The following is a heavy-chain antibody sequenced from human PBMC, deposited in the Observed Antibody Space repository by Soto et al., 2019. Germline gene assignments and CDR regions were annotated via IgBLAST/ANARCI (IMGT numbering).Heavy chain of an antibody. CDR3: ARDRTLLAGSSRDLYYYYGMDV. J-gene: IGHJ6*02. D-gene: IGHD6-13*01. CDR2: ISYDGSNK. CDR1: GFTFSSYA. V-gene: IGHV3-30-3*01. Sequence: QVQLVESGGGVVQPGRSLRLSCAASGFTFSSYAMHWVRQAPGKGLEWVSVISYDGSNKYYAYSVNGRFTISRDNSKNTLYLQMNSLRAEDTAVYYCARDRTLLAGSSRDLYYYYGMDVCGQGTTVTVSS.